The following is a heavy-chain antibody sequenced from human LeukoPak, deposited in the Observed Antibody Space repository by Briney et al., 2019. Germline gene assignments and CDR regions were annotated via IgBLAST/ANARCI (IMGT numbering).Heavy chain of an antibody. D-gene: IGHD3-10*01. CDR1: GGSISTYY. J-gene: IGHJ5*02. CDR3: ARDSITMVRGVIINNWFDP. CDR2: IYTTGGT. V-gene: IGHV4-4*07. Sequence: SETLSLTCSVSGGSISTYYWSWIRQPAGKGLEWIGRIYTTGGTNYNPSLKSRVTMSVDTSKNQFSLKLTSVTAADTAVYYCARDSITMVRGVIINNWFDPWGQGTLVTVSS.